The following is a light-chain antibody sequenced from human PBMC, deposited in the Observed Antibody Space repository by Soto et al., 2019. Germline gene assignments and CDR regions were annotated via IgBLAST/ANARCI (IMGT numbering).Light chain of an antibody. J-gene: IGKJ1*01. CDR3: QQYGSSGT. V-gene: IGKV3-20*01. CDR2: GAS. CDR1: QSVSSY. Sequence: IVLTQSPATLSLSLGERSTLSCRASQSVSSYLAWYQQTPGQAPRLLIYGASNRATGIPDRFSGSGSGTDFTLTISRLEPEDFAVYYCQQYGSSGTFGQGTKVDI.